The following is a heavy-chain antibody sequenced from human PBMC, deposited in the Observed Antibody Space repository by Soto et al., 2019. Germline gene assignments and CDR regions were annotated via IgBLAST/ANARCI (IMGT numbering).Heavy chain of an antibody. V-gene: IGHV4-39*01. Sequence: SETLSLTCTVSGGSISSSSYYWGWIRQPPGKGLEWIGSIYYSGSTYYNPSLKSRVTISVDTSKNQFSLKLSSVTAADTAVYYCASPYSSSSQGGDYYYYMDVWGKGTTVTVSS. CDR2: IYYSGST. D-gene: IGHD6-6*01. J-gene: IGHJ6*03. CDR1: GGSISSSSYY. CDR3: ASPYSSSSQGGDYYYYMDV.